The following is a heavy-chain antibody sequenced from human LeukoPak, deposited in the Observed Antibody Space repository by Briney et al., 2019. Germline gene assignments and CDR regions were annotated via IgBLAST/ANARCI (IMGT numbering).Heavy chain of an antibody. V-gene: IGHV3-23*01. CDR1: GFTFSSYA. Sequence: PGGSLRLSCAASGFTFSSYAMSWVRQAPGKGLEWVSAISGSGGSTYYADSVKGRFTISRDNSKNTLYLQMNSLRAEDTAVFYCARDGHYDILTGYYRYFDYWGQGTLVTVSS. D-gene: IGHD3-9*01. CDR3: ARDGHYDILTGYYRYFDY. J-gene: IGHJ4*02. CDR2: ISGSGGST.